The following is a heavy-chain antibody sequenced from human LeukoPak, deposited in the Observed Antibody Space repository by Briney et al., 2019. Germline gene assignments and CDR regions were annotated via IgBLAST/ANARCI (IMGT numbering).Heavy chain of an antibody. V-gene: IGHV1-2*04. Sequence: GASVKVSCTASGYTFTSYAVIWVRQAPGQGLEWMGWINPNSGGTNYAQKFQGWVTMTRDTSISTAYMELSRLRSDDTAVYYCARDKRPYSSGWYYFGYWGQGTLVTVSS. D-gene: IGHD6-19*01. CDR2: INPNSGGT. CDR3: ARDKRPYSSGWYYFGY. CDR1: GYTFTSYA. J-gene: IGHJ4*02.